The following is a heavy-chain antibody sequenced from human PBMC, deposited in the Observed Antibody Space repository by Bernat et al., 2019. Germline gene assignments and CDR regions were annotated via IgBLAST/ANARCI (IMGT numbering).Heavy chain of an antibody. CDR1: GFTFSSYS. CDR3: EGEARDTMIVVVSDAFDI. Sequence: EVQLVESGGGLVKPGGSLRLSCAASGFTFSSYSMNWVRQAPGKGLEWVSSISSSSSYIYYADSVKGRFTISRDNAKNSLYLQMNSLRAEGTAVYYCEGEARDTMIVVVSDAFDIWGQGTMVTVSS. V-gene: IGHV3-21*01. D-gene: IGHD3-22*01. CDR2: ISSSSSYI. J-gene: IGHJ3*02.